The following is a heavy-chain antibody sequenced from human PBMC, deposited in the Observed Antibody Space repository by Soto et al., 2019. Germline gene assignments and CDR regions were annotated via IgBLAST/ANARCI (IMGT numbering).Heavy chain of an antibody. CDR1: GGSISSGGYY. V-gene: IGHV4-31*03. CDR2: IYYSGST. J-gene: IGHJ5*02. CDR3: ARDRNGLGRGGVFDP. D-gene: IGHD1-26*01. Sequence: PSETLSLTCTVSGGSISSGGYYWSWIRQHPGKGLEWIGYIYYSGSTYYNPSLKSRVTISVDTSKNQFSLKLSSVTAADTAVYYRARDRNGLGRGGVFDPWGQGTLVTVSS.